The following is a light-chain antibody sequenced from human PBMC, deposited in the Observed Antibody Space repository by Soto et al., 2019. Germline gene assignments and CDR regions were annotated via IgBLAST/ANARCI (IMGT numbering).Light chain of an antibody. CDR3: KKYHNSPVT. V-gene: IGKV1-16*02. Sequence: DVQMTQSPSSLSASVGDRVTITCRASQEISNHLAWFQQKPGKPPKSLIYDASSLQSGVPSKFSGSGSGTDFPLTISSLKPKDFETYSSKKYHNSPVTFGGGTKVEIK. J-gene: IGKJ4*01. CDR1: QEISNH. CDR2: DAS.